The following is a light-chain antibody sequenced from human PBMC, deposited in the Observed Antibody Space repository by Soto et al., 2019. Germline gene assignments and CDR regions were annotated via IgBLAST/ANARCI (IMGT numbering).Light chain of an antibody. J-gene: IGKJ4*01. Sequence: EIVLTQSPGTLSLSPGESATLSCRASQSVTRNFLAWFQHKPGQAPRLLIYDVSRRATGIPDRFSASGSGTDFTLTVSRLEPEDFAVYYCHQYAHSPLTFGGGTKVETK. CDR1: QSVTRNF. CDR3: HQYAHSPLT. V-gene: IGKV3-20*01. CDR2: DVS.